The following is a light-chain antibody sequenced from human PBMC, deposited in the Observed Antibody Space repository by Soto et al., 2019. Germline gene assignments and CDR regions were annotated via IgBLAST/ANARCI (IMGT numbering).Light chain of an antibody. V-gene: IGKV3-15*01. Sequence: EIVMTQSPVTLSMSPGERATLSCRASQSVSTNLAWYQQKRGQAPRLLIYGASTRATGIPARFSASGSGTESTLTISSLQSEDFAVYYCQQYNNWPLTFGGGTKVDLK. CDR2: GAS. CDR1: QSVSTN. J-gene: IGKJ4*01. CDR3: QQYNNWPLT.